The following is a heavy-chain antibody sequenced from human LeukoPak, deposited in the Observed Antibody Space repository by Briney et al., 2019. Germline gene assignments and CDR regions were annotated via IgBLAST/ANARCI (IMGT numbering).Heavy chain of an antibody. D-gene: IGHD2-15*01. CDR1: GSTFENYG. CDR2: INWNGGST. Sequence: PGGSLRLSCPASGSTFENYGMSWVRQAPGKGLEWVSGINWNGGSTGYVDSVKCRFTISRDNGKNCLYLQMNSLRGEDTALYYCARVGVSYCSGGSCYSFDYWGQGTLVTVSS. J-gene: IGHJ4*02. CDR3: ARVGVSYCSGGSCYSFDY. V-gene: IGHV3-20*04.